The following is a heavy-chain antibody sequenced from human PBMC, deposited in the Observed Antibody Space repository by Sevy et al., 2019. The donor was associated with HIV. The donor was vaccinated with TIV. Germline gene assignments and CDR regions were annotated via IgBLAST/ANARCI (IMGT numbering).Heavy chain of an antibody. CDR2: IGVNNGKT. J-gene: IGHJ4*02. Sequence: ASVKVSRKASGYNFNTYGITWVRQAPGQGLEWMGWIGVNNGKTNYAARLQARISMTADTSTSTGYMELRTLTSDDTAIYFGAGDSYYYDMHSSYRPPDYWGQGTLVTVSS. V-gene: IGHV1-18*01. CDR3: AGDSYYYDMHSSYRPPDY. CDR1: GYNFNTYG. D-gene: IGHD3-22*01.